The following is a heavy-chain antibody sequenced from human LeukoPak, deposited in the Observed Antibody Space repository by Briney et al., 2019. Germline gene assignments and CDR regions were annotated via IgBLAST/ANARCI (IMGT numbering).Heavy chain of an antibody. Sequence: GGSLRLSCAASGFTFSSYSMNWVRQAPGKGLEWVSYISSSSSTIYYADSVKGRFTISRDNAKNSLYLQMNSLRDEDTAVYYCARDLPWGSGGSCYECALDHWGQGTLVTVSS. CDR2: ISSSSSTI. CDR3: ARDLPWGSGGSCYECALDH. D-gene: IGHD2-15*01. J-gene: IGHJ4*02. CDR1: GFTFSSYS. V-gene: IGHV3-48*02.